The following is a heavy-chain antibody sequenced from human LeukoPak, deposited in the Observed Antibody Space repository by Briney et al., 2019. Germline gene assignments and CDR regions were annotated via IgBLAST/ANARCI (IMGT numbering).Heavy chain of an antibody. D-gene: IGHD2-2*01. J-gene: IGHJ5*02. V-gene: IGHV1-2*02. CDR3: ARYYCSSTSCAIDP. CDR1: GYTFTGYY. Sequence: ASVKVSCKASGYTFTGYYMHWVRQAPGQGLEWRGWINPNSGGTNYAQKFQGRVTMTRDTSISTAYMELSRLRSDDTAVYYCARYYCSSTSCAIDPWGQGTLVTVSS. CDR2: INPNSGGT.